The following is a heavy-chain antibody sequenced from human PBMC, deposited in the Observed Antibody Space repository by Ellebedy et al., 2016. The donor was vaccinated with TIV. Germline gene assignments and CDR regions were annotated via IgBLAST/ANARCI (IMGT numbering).Heavy chain of an antibody. D-gene: IGHD3-3*01. J-gene: IGHJ4*02. CDR3: ASLDGVTDY. CDR2: VYPNGGS. V-gene: IGHV4-4*02. Sequence: SETLSLTXAISGGSIISSNLSTLLRPAPAKALERIGEVYPNGGSKSKPSLKSRVTISLDKSKNFFSLTLSSVTAADTAVYYCASLDGVTDYWGQGTLVTVSS. CDR1: GGSIISSNL.